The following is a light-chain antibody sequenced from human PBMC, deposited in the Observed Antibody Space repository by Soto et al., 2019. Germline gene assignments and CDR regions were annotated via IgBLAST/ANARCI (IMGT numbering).Light chain of an antibody. Sequence: DIQMTQSPSSLSASVGDRVTITCRASQSINSYLNWYQQKPGEAPKLLIYAASSLQSGVPSRFSGSGSGTDFTLTISSLQPEDSATYYCQQSYSSPITFGQGTRLEI. CDR2: AAS. CDR1: QSINSY. CDR3: QQSYSSPIT. V-gene: IGKV1-39*01. J-gene: IGKJ5*01.